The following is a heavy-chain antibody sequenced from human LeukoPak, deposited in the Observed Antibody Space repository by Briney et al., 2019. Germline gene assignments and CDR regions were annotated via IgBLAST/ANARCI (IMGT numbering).Heavy chain of an antibody. CDR2: INSNSGGT. J-gene: IGHJ4*02. Sequence: GASVKVSSKASGYTFTGYYMHRVRQAPGQGLEWMGWINSNSGGTNYAQKFQGRVTMTRDTSISTAYMELSSLRSDDTAVYYCARDSSWYWGEGTLVTVSS. CDR1: GYTFTGYY. V-gene: IGHV1-2*02. CDR3: ARDSSWY.